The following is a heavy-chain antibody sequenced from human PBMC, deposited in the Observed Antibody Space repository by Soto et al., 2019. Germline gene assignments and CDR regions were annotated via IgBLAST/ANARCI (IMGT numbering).Heavy chain of an antibody. CDR1: GYTFMTDY. Sequence: ASVKVSCKASGYTFMTDYMHWVRQAPGQGLEWMGTINPSGGSTSYAQKFQGRVTMTRDTSTGTVYMELSSLRSEDTAVYYCARDETLTSHSFDYWGQGTLVTVSS. CDR3: ARDETLTSHSFDY. CDR2: INPSGGST. J-gene: IGHJ4*02. D-gene: IGHD4-17*01. V-gene: IGHV1-46*01.